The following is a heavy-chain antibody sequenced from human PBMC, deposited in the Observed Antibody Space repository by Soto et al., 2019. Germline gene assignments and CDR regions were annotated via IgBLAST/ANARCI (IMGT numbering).Heavy chain of an antibody. V-gene: IGHV3-7*05. Sequence: GGCMGLSCAASGFRVRISWMSWFRPTPGKGLEWVANIKQDGSEKYYLDSVKGRFTISRDNAKNSLYLQMNSLRAEDTAVYYCARDRYCSSTSCYYYYYYGMDVWGQGTTVTVSS. CDR3: ARDRYCSSTSCYYYYYYGMDV. CDR1: GFRVRISW. D-gene: IGHD2-2*01. CDR2: IKQDGSEK. J-gene: IGHJ6*02.